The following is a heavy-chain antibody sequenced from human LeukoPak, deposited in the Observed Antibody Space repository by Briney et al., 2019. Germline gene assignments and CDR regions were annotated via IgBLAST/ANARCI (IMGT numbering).Heavy chain of an antibody. CDR2: IRQDGSEK. CDR3: ARDGTAAGLYFDL. J-gene: IGHJ4*01. D-gene: IGHD6-13*01. CDR1: GFTFTDYW. Sequence: GGSLRLSXEVSGFTFTDYWMNWVCQAPGKGPEWVASIRQDGSEKTYVDSVKGRFTISRDNTKNSLSLQLNGLRAEDTAVYYSARDGTAAGLYFDLWGQGTLVTVSS. V-gene: IGHV3-7*01.